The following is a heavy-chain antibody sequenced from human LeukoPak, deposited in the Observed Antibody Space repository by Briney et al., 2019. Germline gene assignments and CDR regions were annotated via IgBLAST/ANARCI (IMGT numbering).Heavy chain of an antibody. CDR3: AKDLVMITFGGVIVIDY. J-gene: IGHJ4*02. V-gene: IGHV3-30*02. D-gene: IGHD3-16*02. CDR1: GSTFSSYG. Sequence: PGGSLRLSCAASGSTFSSYGMHWVRQAPGKGLEWVAFIRYDGSNKYYADSVKGRFTISRDNSKNTLYLQMNSLRAEDTAVYYCAKDLVMITFGGVIVIDYWGQGTLLTVSS. CDR2: IRYDGSNK.